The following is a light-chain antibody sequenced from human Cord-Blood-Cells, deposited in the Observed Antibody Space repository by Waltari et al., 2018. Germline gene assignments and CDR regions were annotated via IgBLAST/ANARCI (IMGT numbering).Light chain of an antibody. CDR2: GNS. Sequence: QSVLTQPPSVSGAPGQRVTISCTGSSPNIRAGPDVPRYQQLPGTAPKLLIYGNSNRPSGVPDRFSGSKSGTSASLAITGLQAEDEADYYCQSYDSSLSGSRVFGGGTKLTVL. CDR1: SPNIRAGPD. V-gene: IGLV1-40*01. CDR3: QSYDSSLSGSRV. J-gene: IGLJ3*02.